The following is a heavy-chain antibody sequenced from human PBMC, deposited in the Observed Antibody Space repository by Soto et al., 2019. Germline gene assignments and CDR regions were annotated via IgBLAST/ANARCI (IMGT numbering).Heavy chain of an antibody. CDR1: GFTFSSYG. D-gene: IGHD3-10*01. Sequence: GGSLRLSCAASGFTFSSYGMHWVRQAPGKGLEWVAVISYDGSNKYYADSVKGRFTISRDNSKNTLYLQMNSLRAEDTAVYYCAKNPYYYGSGKRSHVYYYGMDVWGQGTTVTVSS. CDR2: ISYDGSNK. V-gene: IGHV3-30*18. J-gene: IGHJ6*02. CDR3: AKNPYYYGSGKRSHVYYYGMDV.